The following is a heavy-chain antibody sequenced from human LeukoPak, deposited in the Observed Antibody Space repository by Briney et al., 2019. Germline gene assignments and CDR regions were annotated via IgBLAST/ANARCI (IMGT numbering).Heavy chain of an antibody. CDR1: GFTFTSSA. CDR2: IVVGSGNT. Sequence: SVKVSCKASGFTFTSSAVQWARQARGQRLEWIGWIVVGSGNTNYAQKFQERVTITRDMSTSTAYMELSSLRSEDTAVYYCAAGLEDTAMVTADYYYYGMDVWGQGTTVTVSS. CDR3: AAGLEDTAMVTADYYYYGMDV. J-gene: IGHJ6*02. V-gene: IGHV1-58*01. D-gene: IGHD5-18*01.